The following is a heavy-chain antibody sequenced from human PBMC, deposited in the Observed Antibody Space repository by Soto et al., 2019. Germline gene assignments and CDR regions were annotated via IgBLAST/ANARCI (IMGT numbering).Heavy chain of an antibody. V-gene: IGHV5-51*01. D-gene: IGHD3-10*01. CDR3: ARHSLWFGELLPFYFDY. CDR2: IYPGDSDT. Sequence: GESLKISCKGSGYSFTSYWIGWVRQMPGKGLEWMGIIYPGDSDTRYSPSFQGQVTISADKSISTAYLQWSSLKASDTAMYYCARHSLWFGELLPFYFDYWGQGTLVTVSS. CDR1: GYSFTSYW. J-gene: IGHJ4*02.